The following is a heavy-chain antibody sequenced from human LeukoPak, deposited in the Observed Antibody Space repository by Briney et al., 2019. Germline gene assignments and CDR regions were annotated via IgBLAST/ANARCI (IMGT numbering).Heavy chain of an antibody. J-gene: IGHJ3*02. CDR2: MNPDGSAK. CDR3: ARDPHHDALDI. V-gene: IGHV3-7*01. CDR1: GFTFSGSW. Sequence: GGSLRLSCAASGFTFSGSWISWVRQAPGKGLEWVANMNPDGSAKFYVDSVKGRFTISRDNARNSLSMLMDSLRDEDTAVYYCARDPHHDALDIWGQGTLVTVSS. D-gene: IGHD1-14*01.